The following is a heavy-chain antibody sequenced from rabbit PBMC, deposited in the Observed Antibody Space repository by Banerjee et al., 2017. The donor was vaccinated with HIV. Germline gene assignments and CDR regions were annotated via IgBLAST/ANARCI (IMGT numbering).Heavy chain of an antibody. Sequence: QSLEESGGDLVKPGASLTLTCTASGFSFSSNYYMWWVRQAPGKGLEWIGCIYGGSSGSTYYASWVNGRFTISKTSSTTVTLQMTSLTAADTATYFCARGTGSSGWGGDLWGQGTLVTVS. D-gene: IGHD4-1*01. CDR1: GFSFSSNYY. V-gene: IGHV1S40*01. CDR3: ARGTGSSGWGGDL. CDR2: IYGGSSGST. J-gene: IGHJ3*01.